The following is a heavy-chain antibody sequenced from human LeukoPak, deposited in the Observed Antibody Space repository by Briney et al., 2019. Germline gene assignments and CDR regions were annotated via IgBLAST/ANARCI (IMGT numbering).Heavy chain of an antibody. J-gene: IGHJ4*02. V-gene: IGHV3-66*01. CDR2: IYTGGST. D-gene: IGHD3-22*01. CDR3: AREGYYDSSGYYF. CDR1: GFTISSDH. Sequence: GGSLRLSCAASGFTISSDHMNWVRQAPRKGLEWVSVIYTGGSTYYADSVRGRFTISRDNAKNTLYLQMNSLRAEDTAVYYCAREGYYDSSGYYFWGQGTLVTVSS.